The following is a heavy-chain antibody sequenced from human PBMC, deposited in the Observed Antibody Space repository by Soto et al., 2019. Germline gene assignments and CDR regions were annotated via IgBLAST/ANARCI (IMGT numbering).Heavy chain of an antibody. D-gene: IGHD4-17*01. CDR3: TRPVFGDSWYFDL. CDR2: IIPALGTA. CDR1: GGTFSSHT. Sequence: QDQLVQSGAEVKKPGSSVKVSCKASGGTFSSHTFSLVRQAPGQWLEWIGRIIPALGTATYAQKFQGRVTITADESATTCFMVLNNLRSEDTAVYCYTRPVFGDSWYFDLWRRGTLVTVPS. J-gene: IGHJ2*01. V-gene: IGHV1-69*08.